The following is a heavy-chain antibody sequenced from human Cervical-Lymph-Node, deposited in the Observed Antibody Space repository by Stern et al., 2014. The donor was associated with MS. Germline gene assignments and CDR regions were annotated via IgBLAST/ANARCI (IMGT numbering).Heavy chain of an antibody. D-gene: IGHD5-12*01. V-gene: IGHV1-69*01. Sequence: QMQLVQSGAEVKKPGSSVKVSCQASGGTFSSYAISWVRQAPGQGVEWMGGIIPIFGTANYAQKFQGRVTITADESTSTAYMELSSLRSEDTAVYYCARLEIVAASYYYYGMDVWGQGTTVTVSS. CDR2: IIPIFGTA. CDR3: ARLEIVAASYYYYGMDV. J-gene: IGHJ6*02. CDR1: GGTFSSYA.